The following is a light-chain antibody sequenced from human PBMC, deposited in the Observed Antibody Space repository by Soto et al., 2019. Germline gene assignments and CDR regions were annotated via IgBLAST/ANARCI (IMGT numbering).Light chain of an antibody. CDR2: AAS. CDR3: QQSYNAPIT. CDR1: QTISDF. Sequence: DIQMTQSPSSLSASVGDRVTITCRASQTISDFLNWYQHKPGKXPXLLIYAASSLQGGVPSRFSGSGSGTDSTLTISSLQPEDFATYYCQQSYNAPITFGQGTRWRL. J-gene: IGKJ5*01. V-gene: IGKV1-39*01.